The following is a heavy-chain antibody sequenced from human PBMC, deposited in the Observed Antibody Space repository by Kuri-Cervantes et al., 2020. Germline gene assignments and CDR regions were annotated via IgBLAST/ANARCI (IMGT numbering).Heavy chain of an antibody. CDR1: GFTFSNYG. CDR2: ISYDGSNK. V-gene: IGHV3-30*18. J-gene: IGHJ6*02. D-gene: IGHD6-19*01. Sequence: GESLKISCAASGFTFSNYGMHWVRQAPGKGLEWVAVISYDGSNKYYGDSVQGRFTVSRDNSKNTLYLQLNGLRAEDTAVYYCAKDRSGNYYAMDVWGQGTTVTVSS. CDR3: AKDRSGNYYAMDV.